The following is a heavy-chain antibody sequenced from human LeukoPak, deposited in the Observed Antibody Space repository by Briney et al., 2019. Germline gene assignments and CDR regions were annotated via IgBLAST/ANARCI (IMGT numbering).Heavy chain of an antibody. CDR1: GFTFSNYA. CDR2: INSDGINT. J-gene: IGHJ5*02. V-gene: IGHV3-74*01. CDR3: ARDLGQYYDTSDNWFDP. Sequence: PGGSLRLSCAASGFTFSNYAMRWVRQAPGKGLVWVSRINSDGINTSYADSVKGRFTISRDNAKNTLNLQMNSLRAEDTAVYYCARDLGQYYDTSDNWFDPWGQGTLVTVSS. D-gene: IGHD3-22*01.